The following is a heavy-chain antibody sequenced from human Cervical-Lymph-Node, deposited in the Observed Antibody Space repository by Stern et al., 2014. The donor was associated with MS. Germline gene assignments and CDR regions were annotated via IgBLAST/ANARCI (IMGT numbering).Heavy chain of an antibody. CDR2: IYYTGSA. V-gene: IGHV4-59*01. D-gene: IGHD2-15*01. CDR3: ARVVVLAGSRWFDP. J-gene: IGHJ5*02. CDR1: GDSISGYY. Sequence: VQLVESGPGLVKPSETLSLTCTASGDSISGYYWSWIRQPPGKGLEWIGYIYYTGSASYNPSLKSRVTISIDSSKTQFSLSLNSVTAADTAVYYCARVVVLAGSRWFDPWGQGILVSVSS.